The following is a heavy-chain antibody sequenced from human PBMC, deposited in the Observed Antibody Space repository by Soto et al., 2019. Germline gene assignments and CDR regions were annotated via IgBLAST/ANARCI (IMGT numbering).Heavy chain of an antibody. D-gene: IGHD2-21*01. CDR3: VRHVGGRLWYFDY. CDR1: GDSIRSGSYH. CDR2: IYYTGTT. J-gene: IGHJ4*02. V-gene: IGHV4-39*01. Sequence: SETLSLTCTVSGDSIRSGSYHWGWIRQPPGKGLEWIGSIYYTGTTYYHPSLKSRVTISVDMSRNQISVKVGSVTAADTSTYYCVRHVGGRLWYFDYWGQGTLVTVSS.